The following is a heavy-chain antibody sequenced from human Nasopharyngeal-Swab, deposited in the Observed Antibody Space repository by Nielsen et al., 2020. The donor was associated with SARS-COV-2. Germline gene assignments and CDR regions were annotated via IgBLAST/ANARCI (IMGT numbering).Heavy chain of an antibody. CDR2: IYYSGST. CDR1: GGSVSSGSYY. J-gene: IGHJ6*02. Sequence: SETLSLTCTVSGGSVSSGSYYWSWIRQPPGKGLEWIGYIYYSGSTNYNPSVKSRVTISVDTSKNQFSLKLSSVTAADTAVYYCARVSWDGYYYYYGLDVWGQGTMVTVSS. V-gene: IGHV4-61*01. CDR3: ARVSWDGYYYYYGLDV. D-gene: IGHD5-24*01.